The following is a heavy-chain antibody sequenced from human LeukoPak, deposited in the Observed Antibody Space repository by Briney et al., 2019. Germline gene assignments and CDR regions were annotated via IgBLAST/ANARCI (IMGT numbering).Heavy chain of an antibody. J-gene: IGHJ4*02. CDR3: ARLQKRDSRDY. CDR2: IKQDGSQK. Sequence: GGSLRLSCAASGFTFSSYWMSWVRQAPGKGPEWVANIKQDGSQKYYVDSVKGRFTISRDNAKNSLYLQMNSLRAEDTAVYYCARLQKRDSRDYWGQGTLVTVSS. V-gene: IGHV3-7*02. D-gene: IGHD4-11*01. CDR1: GFTFSSYW.